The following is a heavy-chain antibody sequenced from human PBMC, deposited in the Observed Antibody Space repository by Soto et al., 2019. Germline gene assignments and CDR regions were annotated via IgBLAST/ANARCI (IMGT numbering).Heavy chain of an antibody. V-gene: IGHV1-69*06. CDR2: IIPLHNTS. CDR1: GGAFTNYS. D-gene: IGHD1-1*01. CDR3: ASWSAWNPLYYHGMDV. Sequence: QVHLLQSGAEVKKPGSSLKVSCKVSGGAFTNYSLNWVRHSPGQGLEWLGGIIPLHNTSNYSEKFEGRLSVTADISSSTVYMHLSGLTSGDTATYYCASWSAWNPLYYHGMDVWGQGTTVTVSS. J-gene: IGHJ6*02.